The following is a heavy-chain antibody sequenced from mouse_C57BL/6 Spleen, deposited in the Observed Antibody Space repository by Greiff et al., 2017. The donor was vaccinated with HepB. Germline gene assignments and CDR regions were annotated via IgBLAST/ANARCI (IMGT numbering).Heavy chain of an antibody. Sequence: VQLQQPGAELVRPGTSVKLSCKASGYTFTSYWMHWVKQRPGQGLEWIGVIDPSDSYTNYNQKFKGKATLTVDTSSSTAYMQLSSLTSEDSAVYYWATNWADYWGQGTTLTVSS. V-gene: IGHV1-59*01. CDR1: GYTFTSYW. CDR3: ATNWADY. J-gene: IGHJ2*01. CDR2: IDPSDSYT. D-gene: IGHD4-1*01.